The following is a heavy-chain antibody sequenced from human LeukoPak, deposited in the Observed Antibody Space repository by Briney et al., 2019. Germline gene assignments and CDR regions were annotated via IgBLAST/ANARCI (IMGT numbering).Heavy chain of an antibody. CDR1: GFTFSSSA. D-gene: IGHD5-18*01. Sequence: GGSLRLSCAASGFTFSSSAMCWVRQAPGKGLEWVSAISGSGDSTYYADSVKGRFTISRDNSKNTLYLQMNSLRAEDTAVYYCARGLLGYSYGNDYWGQGTLVTVSS. V-gene: IGHV3-23*01. CDR3: ARGLLGYSYGNDY. CDR2: ISGSGDST. J-gene: IGHJ4*02.